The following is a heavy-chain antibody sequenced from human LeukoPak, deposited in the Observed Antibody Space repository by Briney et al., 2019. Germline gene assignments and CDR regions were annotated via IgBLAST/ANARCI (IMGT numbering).Heavy chain of an antibody. J-gene: IGHJ3*02. D-gene: IGHD2-15*01. CDR2: ISYDGSNK. CDR3: AKEDCSGGSCYENDAFDI. Sequence: PGRSLRLSCAASGFTFSSYGMHWVRQAPDKGLEWVAVISYDGSNKYYADSVKGRFTISRDNSKNTLYLQMNSLRVEDTAVYYCAKEDCSGGSCYENDAFDIWGQGTMVTVSS. CDR1: GFTFSSYG. V-gene: IGHV3-30*18.